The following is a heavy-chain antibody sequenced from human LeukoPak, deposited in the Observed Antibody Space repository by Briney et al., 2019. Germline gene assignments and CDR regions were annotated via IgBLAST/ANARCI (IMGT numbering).Heavy chain of an antibody. CDR1: GDSISGPY. Sequence: PSETLSLTCNVSGDSISGPYWNWIRQSPGRGLEWIGYTHHTGETNYNPSLKSRLTMSVDTSNNQVYLRLSSVTAADTAVYYCGRNLGSGSDHSGQGTLVTVSS. CDR3: GRNLGSGSDH. J-gene: IGHJ4*02. D-gene: IGHD3-10*01. V-gene: IGHV4-59*11. CDR2: THHTGET.